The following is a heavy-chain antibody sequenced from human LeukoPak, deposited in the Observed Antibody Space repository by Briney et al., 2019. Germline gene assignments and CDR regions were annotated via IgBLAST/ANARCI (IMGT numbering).Heavy chain of an antibody. CDR1: GFTVSLSY. J-gene: IGHJ4*02. Sequence: PEGSLRLSCAASGFTVSLSYMNWFRQAPGKGLEWVSVIYSGGGTYYAESVKGRFTISRDHSKNTLFLQMSSLKAEDTAVYYCARRMSTSWASDYWGQGTLVTVSS. D-gene: IGHD6-13*01. V-gene: IGHV3-53*01. CDR2: IYSGGGT. CDR3: ARRMSTSWASDY.